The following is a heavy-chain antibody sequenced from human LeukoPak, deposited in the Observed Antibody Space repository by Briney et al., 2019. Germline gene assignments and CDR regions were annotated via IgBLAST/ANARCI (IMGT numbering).Heavy chain of an antibody. D-gene: IGHD6-19*01. V-gene: IGHV3-30-3*01. CDR1: GFTFSSYA. CDR2: ISYDGSNE. Sequence: PGRSLRLSCAASGFTFSSYAMHWVRQAPGKGLEWVAVISYDGSNEYYADSVKGRFTISRDNSKNTLYLQMNSLRAEDTAVYYCAREARYSSGWLDYWGQGTLVTVSS. J-gene: IGHJ4*02. CDR3: AREARYSSGWLDY.